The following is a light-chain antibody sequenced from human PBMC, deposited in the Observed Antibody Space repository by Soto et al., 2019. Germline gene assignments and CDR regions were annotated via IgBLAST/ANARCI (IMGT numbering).Light chain of an antibody. CDR2: KAS. Sequence: DIQMTQFPSTLSASVGDRVTITCRASQSISGWLAWYQQRPGKAPKLLIYKASHLERGVPPRFSGSGSGTDFTLTISSLQPDDCATYYCQQYDKYWTFGQGTKV. J-gene: IGKJ1*01. CDR3: QQYDKYWT. CDR1: QSISGW. V-gene: IGKV1-5*03.